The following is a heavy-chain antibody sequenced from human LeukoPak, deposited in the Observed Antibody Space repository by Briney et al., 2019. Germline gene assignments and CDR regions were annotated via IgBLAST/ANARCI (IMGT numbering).Heavy chain of an antibody. D-gene: IGHD2-21*02. CDR2: INPNSGGT. CDR3: ARSGDPVVTEWNY. Sequence: ASVKVSCKASGYTFTGYYMHWVRQAPGQGLEWMGWINPNSGGTNYAQKFQGRVTMTRDTSISTAYMELSRLRSDDTAVYYCARSGDPVVTEWNYWGQGTLVTVSS. J-gene: IGHJ4*02. V-gene: IGHV1-2*02. CDR1: GYTFTGYY.